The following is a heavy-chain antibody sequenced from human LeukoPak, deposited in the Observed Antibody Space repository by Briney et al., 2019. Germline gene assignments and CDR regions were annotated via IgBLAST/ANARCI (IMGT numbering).Heavy chain of an antibody. CDR1: GFTFGDYV. Sequence: GSLRLSCTASGFTFGDYVMSWFRQAPGKGLEWVGFIRSKAYGGTTEYAASVKGRFTISRDDSKSIAYLQMNSLKTEDTAVYYCTTYMTTVTTNAFDYWGQGTLVTVSS. CDR2: IRSKAYGGTT. V-gene: IGHV3-49*03. CDR3: TTYMTTVTTNAFDY. J-gene: IGHJ4*02. D-gene: IGHD4-17*01.